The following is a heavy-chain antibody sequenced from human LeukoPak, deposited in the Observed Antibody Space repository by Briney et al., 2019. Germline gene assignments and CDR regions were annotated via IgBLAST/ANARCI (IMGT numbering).Heavy chain of an antibody. D-gene: IGHD3-16*01. CDR1: VFTFSGSC. J-gene: IGHJ4*02. V-gene: IGHV3-74*01. CDR3: ARSMGE. CDR2: INTDGSGT. Sequence: GGSLRLSSEASVFTFSGSCMHWVRQAPGKGLEWVSRINTDGSGTSYADSVQGRFTISRDNAKNPLYLQMNSLRAEDTAVYYCARSMGEGGQGTLVTVSS.